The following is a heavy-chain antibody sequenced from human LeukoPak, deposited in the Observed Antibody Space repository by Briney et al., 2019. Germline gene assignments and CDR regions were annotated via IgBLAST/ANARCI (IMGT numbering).Heavy chain of an antibody. CDR1: GFTFSSYS. D-gene: IGHD2-15*01. V-gene: IGHV3-21*01. J-gene: IGHJ6*04. Sequence: GGSLRLSCAASGFTFSSYSMNWVRQAPGKGLEWVSSISSSSSYIYYADSGKGRFTISRDNAKNSLYLQMNSLSAEDTAVYYCARELRGYCSGGSCYSLYPYYYYYGMDVWGKGTTVTVSS. CDR3: ARELRGYCSGGSCYSLYPYYYYYGMDV. CDR2: ISSSSSYI.